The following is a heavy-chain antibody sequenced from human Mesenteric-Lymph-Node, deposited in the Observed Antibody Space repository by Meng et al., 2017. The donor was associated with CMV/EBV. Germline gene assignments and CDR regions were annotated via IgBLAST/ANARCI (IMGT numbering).Heavy chain of an antibody. CDR2: IGGGTGVT. CDR1: GFAVSDYT. V-gene: IGHV3-23*01. Sequence: GESLKISCAASGFAVSDYTLSWVRQTPREGLEWVSGIGGGTGVTYYADSVKGRFTISRDKSKNTLYLQMNSLRAEDTALYYCARGSLKAFDIWGQGTMVTVSS. J-gene: IGHJ3*02. CDR3: ARGSLKAFDI.